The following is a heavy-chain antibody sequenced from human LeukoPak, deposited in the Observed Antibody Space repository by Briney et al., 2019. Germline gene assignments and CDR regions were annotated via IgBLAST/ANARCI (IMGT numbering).Heavy chain of an antibody. V-gene: IGHV3-74*01. Sequence: GGSLRLSCAASGFTFSSYWMHWVRQAPGKGLVLVSRINSDGSSTSYADSVRGRFTISRDNAKNTVYLQMNSLRAEDTAVYYCTRVQSGTPFDYWGQRTLVTVSS. CDR2: INSDGSST. CDR3: TRVQSGTPFDY. D-gene: IGHD1-26*01. CDR1: GFTFSSYW. J-gene: IGHJ4*02.